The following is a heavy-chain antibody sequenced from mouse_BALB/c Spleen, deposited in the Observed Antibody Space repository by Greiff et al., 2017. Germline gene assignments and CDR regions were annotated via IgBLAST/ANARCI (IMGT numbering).Heavy chain of an antibody. CDR3: ARGVYYDYEWYAMDY. V-gene: IGHV5-6-5*01. CDR1: GFTFSSYA. D-gene: IGHD2-4*01. J-gene: IGHJ4*01. CDR2: ISSGGST. Sequence: EVHLVESGGGLVKPGGSLKLSCAASGFTFSSYAMSWVRQTPEKRLEWVASISSGGSTYYPDSVKGRFTISRDNARNILYLQMSSLRSEDTAMYYCARGVYYDYEWYAMDYWGQGTSVTVSS.